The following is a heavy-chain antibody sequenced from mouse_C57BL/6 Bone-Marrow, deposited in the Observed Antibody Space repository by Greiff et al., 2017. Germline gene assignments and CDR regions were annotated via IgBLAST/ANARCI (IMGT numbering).Heavy chain of an antibody. CDR3: ARITTVVEGAMDY. Sequence: DVQLVESGGGLVKPGGSLKLSCAASGFTFSDYGMHWVRQAPEKGLEWVAYISSGSSTIYYADTVKGRFTISRDNAKNTLFLQMTSLRSEDTAMYYCARITTVVEGAMDYWGQGTSVTVSS. V-gene: IGHV5-17*01. CDR1: GFTFSDYG. CDR2: ISSGSSTI. J-gene: IGHJ4*01. D-gene: IGHD1-1*01.